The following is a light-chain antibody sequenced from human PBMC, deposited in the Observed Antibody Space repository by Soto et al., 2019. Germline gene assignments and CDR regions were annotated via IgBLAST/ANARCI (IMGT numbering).Light chain of an antibody. V-gene: IGKV1-33*01. J-gene: IGKJ4*01. CDR2: DAS. Sequence: DIQMTQSPSSLSASVGDRVTISCQASQDINNYLNWYQQKPGKAPKLLIYDASKLETGVPSRFNGSGSTTDFTLTISSLQPEDIATYYCQQYVDLPPTFGGGTKVEIK. CDR1: QDINNY. CDR3: QQYVDLPPT.